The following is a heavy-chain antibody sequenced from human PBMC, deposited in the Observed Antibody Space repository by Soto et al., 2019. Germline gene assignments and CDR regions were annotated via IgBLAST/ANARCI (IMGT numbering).Heavy chain of an antibody. V-gene: IGHV1-8*01. CDR1: GYTFTSYD. CDR3: AREGGGVGAVNWFDP. J-gene: IGHJ5*02. CDR2: MNPNSGNT. Sequence: ASVKVSCKASGYTFTSYDTNWVRQATGQGLEWMGWMNPNSGNTGYAQKFQGRVTMTRNTSISTAYMELSSLRSEDTAVYYCAREGGGVGAVNWFDPWGQGTLVTVSS. D-gene: IGHD1-26*01.